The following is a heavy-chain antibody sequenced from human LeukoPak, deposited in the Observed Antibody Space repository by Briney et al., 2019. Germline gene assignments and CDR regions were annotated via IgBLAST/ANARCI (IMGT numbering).Heavy chain of an antibody. CDR1: GFTVITND. J-gene: IGHJ4*02. CDR2: LYSDGNT. D-gene: IGHD1-14*01. Sequence: PGGSLRLSCAASGFTVITNDMTWVRQAPGKGLQWVSVLYSDGNTKYADSVQGRFTISRDNSKKTLYLEMNRLSPDDTAVYYCARGVEPLAANTLAYWGQGTLVTVSS. V-gene: IGHV3-53*01. CDR3: ARGVEPLAANTLAY.